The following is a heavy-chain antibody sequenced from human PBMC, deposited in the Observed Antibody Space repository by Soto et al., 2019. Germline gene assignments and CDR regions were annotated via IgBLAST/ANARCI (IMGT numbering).Heavy chain of an antibody. CDR2: IYYSGST. CDR3: AGGLLWWGESTYYFYK. Sequence: SETLSLTCTVSGGSISSYYWSWIRQPPGKGLEWIGYIYYSGSTNYNPSLKSRVTISVDTSKNQFSLKLSSVTAADTAVFYCAGGLLWWGESTYYFYKGGRETGVTVSS. J-gene: IGHJ4*02. D-gene: IGHD3-10*01. V-gene: IGHV4-59*01. CDR1: GGSISSYY.